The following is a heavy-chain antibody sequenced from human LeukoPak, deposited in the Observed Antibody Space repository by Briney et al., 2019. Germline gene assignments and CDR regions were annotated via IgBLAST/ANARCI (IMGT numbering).Heavy chain of an antibody. CDR3: ARGGTSGYSSSLHFWGGNYYFDY. D-gene: IGHD6-13*01. CDR2: IKQDGSEK. Sequence: GGSLRLSCAASGFTFSSYWMSWVRQAPGKGLEWVANIKQDGSEKDYVDSVKGRFTISRDTAKNSLYLQMNSLRAEDTAVYYCARGGTSGYSSSLHFWGGNYYFDYWGQGTLVTVSS. J-gene: IGHJ4*02. CDR1: GFTFSSYW. V-gene: IGHV3-7*01.